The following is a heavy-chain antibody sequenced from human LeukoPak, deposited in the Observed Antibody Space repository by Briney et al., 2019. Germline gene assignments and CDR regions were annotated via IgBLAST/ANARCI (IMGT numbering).Heavy chain of an antibody. CDR3: ARTSSSWEYYFDY. Sequence: ASMKVSCKTSGFTFTGHYMHWLRQAPGQGLEWMGWINPNSGGTNYAQKFQGRVTMTRDTSISTAYMELSRLRSDDTAVYYCARTSSSWEYYFDYWGQGTLVTVSS. CDR2: INPNSGGT. J-gene: IGHJ4*02. D-gene: IGHD6-13*01. CDR1: GFTFTGHY. V-gene: IGHV1-2*02.